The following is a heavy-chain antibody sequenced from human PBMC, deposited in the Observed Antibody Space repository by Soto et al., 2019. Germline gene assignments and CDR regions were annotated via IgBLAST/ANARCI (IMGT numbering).Heavy chain of an antibody. J-gene: IGHJ4*02. Sequence: GGSLRLSCAASGFSFSNDNMNWIRQAPGKWLEWVSSIISSASFIYYADSVKGRFTISRDNAKNSLYLQMNSLRAEDTALYYCARVADYYDSSGYLPVVDWGQGTLVTVSS. CDR3: ARVADYYDSSGYLPVVD. V-gene: IGHV3-21*01. CDR1: GFSFSNDN. D-gene: IGHD3-22*01. CDR2: IISSASFI.